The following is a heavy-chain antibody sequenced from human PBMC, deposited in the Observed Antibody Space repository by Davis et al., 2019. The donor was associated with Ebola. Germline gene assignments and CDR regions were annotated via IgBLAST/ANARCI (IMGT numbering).Heavy chain of an antibody. Sequence: ASVKVSCKASGYTFTSYDINWVRQATGQGLEWMGWMNPNSGNTGYAQKLQGRVTMTTDTSTSTAYMELRSLRSDDTAVYYCARDRVAAAGTIAYGMDVWGKGTTVTVSS. CDR2: MNPNSGNT. D-gene: IGHD6-13*01. V-gene: IGHV1-8*01. CDR1: GYTFTSYD. J-gene: IGHJ6*04. CDR3: ARDRVAAAGTIAYGMDV.